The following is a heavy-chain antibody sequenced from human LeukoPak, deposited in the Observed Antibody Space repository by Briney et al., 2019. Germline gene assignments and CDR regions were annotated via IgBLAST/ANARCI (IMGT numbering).Heavy chain of an antibody. CDR1: GGSFSGYY. V-gene: IGHV4-59*10. J-gene: IGHJ4*02. CDR3: AREPGGAGGSGLLAYYFDY. CDR2: IYTSGST. D-gene: IGHD3-10*01. Sequence: ETLSLTCAVYGGSFSGYYWSWIRQPPGKGLEWIGRIYTSGSTNYNPSLKSRVTMSVDTSKNQFSLKLSSVTAADTAVYYCAREPGGAGGSGLLAYYFDYWGQGTLVTVSS.